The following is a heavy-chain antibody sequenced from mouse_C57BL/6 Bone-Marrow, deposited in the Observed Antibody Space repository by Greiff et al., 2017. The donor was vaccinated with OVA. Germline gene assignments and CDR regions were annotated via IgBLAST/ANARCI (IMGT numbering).Heavy chain of an antibody. Sequence: EVKLMESGGGLVQPGGSLKLSCAASGIDFSRYWMSWVRRAPGKGLEWIGKINPDNSTINYAPSLKDKFIITIDNSKNTLYLQMSKVRSEDTAIYYCERLDYYGSTPKDYWGKGTSVTVSS. D-gene: IGHD1-1*01. CDR3: ERLDYYGSTPKDY. CDR2: INPDNSTI. CDR1: GIDFSRYW. J-gene: IGHJ4*01. V-gene: IGHV4-1*01.